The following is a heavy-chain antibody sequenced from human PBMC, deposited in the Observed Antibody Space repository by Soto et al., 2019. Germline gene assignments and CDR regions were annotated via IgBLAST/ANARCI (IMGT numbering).Heavy chain of an antibody. CDR2: ISGSGVST. CDR3: AKNQGVELVPLATVDWFDP. J-gene: IGHJ5*02. D-gene: IGHD1-26*01. CDR1: GFTFSTYT. V-gene: IGHV3-23*01. Sequence: EVQLLESGGGLVQPGGSLRLSCAASGFTFSTYTMTWVRQAPGKGLEWVSAISGSGVSTHYADSVKGRFTISRDNSKSTVYLELNNLSAEDTAVYHCAKNQGVELVPLATVDWFDPWGQGSVVTVSS.